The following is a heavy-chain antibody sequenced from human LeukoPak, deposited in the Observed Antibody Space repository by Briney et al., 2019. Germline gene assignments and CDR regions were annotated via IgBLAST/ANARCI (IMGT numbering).Heavy chain of an antibody. CDR3: ARDIVVVPAADAFDI. Sequence: GGSLRLSCAASGFTFSSYSMNWVRQAPGKGREWVSYISSSSSTIYYADSVKGRFTISRDNAKNSLYLQMNSLRAEDTAVYYCARDIVVVPAADAFDIRGQGTMVTVSS. CDR2: ISSSSSTI. J-gene: IGHJ3*02. D-gene: IGHD2-2*01. CDR1: GFTFSSYS. V-gene: IGHV3-48*01.